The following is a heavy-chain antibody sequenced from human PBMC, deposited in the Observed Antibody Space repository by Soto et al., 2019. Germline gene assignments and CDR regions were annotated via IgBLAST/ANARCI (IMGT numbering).Heavy chain of an antibody. V-gene: IGHV1-46*01. CDR1: GRAITRYY. CDR3: ARDTSGWSLNGLDV. D-gene: IGHD6-19*01. CDR2: INPGGGSA. J-gene: IGHJ6*02. Sequence: QVDLVQSGAEVKKPGASVTISCKASGRAITRYYIHWVRQAPGRGLEWMGIINPGGGSASYAQKFQDIVTIDKDTSTGTVYMDLRSLRTEDTAVYYCARDTSGWSLNGLDVWGQGTTVNVSS.